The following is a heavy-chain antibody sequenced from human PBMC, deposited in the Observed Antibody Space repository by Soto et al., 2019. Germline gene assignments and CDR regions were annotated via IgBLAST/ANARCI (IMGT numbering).Heavy chain of an antibody. Sequence: QVQLVESGGGVVQPGRSLRLSCAASGFTFSSYAMHWVRQAPGKGLEWVAVISYDGSNKYYADSVKGRFTISRDNSKNTLYLQMNSLRAEDTAVYYCARDMWAYHDYVWGSYLYYYYYGMDVWDQGTTVTVSS. CDR1: GFTFSSYA. D-gene: IGHD3-16*01. CDR3: ARDMWAYHDYVWGSYLYYYYYGMDV. V-gene: IGHV3-30-3*01. J-gene: IGHJ6*02. CDR2: ISYDGSNK.